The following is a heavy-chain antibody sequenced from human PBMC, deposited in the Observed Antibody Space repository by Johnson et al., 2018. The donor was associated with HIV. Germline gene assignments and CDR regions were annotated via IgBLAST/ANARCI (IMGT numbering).Heavy chain of an antibody. J-gene: IGHJ3*02. CDR3: AITPSTYYYDSRGYVDAFDM. CDR1: GFTFSSYD. Sequence: VQLVESGGGLVQPGGSLRLSCTASGFTFSSYDMHWVRQAPGKGLEWVSAIGSAGDTYYPDSVKGRFTISRENAKNSFYLQMNSLRAGDTAVYYCAITPSTYYYDSRGYVDAFDMWGQGTMVTVSS. CDR2: IGSAGDT. D-gene: IGHD3-22*01. V-gene: IGHV3-13*01.